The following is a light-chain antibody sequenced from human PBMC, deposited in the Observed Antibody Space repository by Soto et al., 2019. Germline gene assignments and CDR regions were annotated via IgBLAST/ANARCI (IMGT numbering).Light chain of an antibody. CDR2: EAS. J-gene: IGKJ1*01. Sequence: DIQLAQSPSTLSASVGDRITITCRATQSINWLAWDQQKPGKAPKLLIFEASRLESGVPSRFRGSGSGTEFTLTISSLQPDDFGTYYCQHYDTYSPMWTFGQGTKVDVK. V-gene: IGKV1-5*03. CDR3: QHYDTYSPMWT. CDR1: QSINW.